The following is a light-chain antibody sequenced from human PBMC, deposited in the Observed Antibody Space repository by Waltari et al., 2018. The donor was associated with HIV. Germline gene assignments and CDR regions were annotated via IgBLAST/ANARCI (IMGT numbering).Light chain of an antibody. Sequence: DIVMTQSPDSIAVSLGERATINCTSSPSVLYSSNNKNYLAWYQQKPGQPPKLLIYWASTRESGVPDRFSGSGSGTDFTLTISSLQAEDVAVYYCQQYYSTPLTFGGGTKVEIK. J-gene: IGKJ4*01. V-gene: IGKV4-1*01. CDR2: WAS. CDR3: QQYYSTPLT. CDR1: PSVLYSSNNKNY.